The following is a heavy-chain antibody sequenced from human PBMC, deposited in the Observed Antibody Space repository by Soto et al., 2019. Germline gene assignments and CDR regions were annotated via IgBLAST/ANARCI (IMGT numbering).Heavy chain of an antibody. Sequence: PSETLSLTCTVSGGSISRSSYYWGWIRQPPGKGLEWIGSIYYSGSTYYNPSLKSRVTISVDTSKNQFSLKLSSVTAADTAVYNCARLGPHYYDSSGYYWFDYWGQGTLVTVSS. CDR3: ARLGPHYYDSSGYYWFDY. CDR1: GGSISRSSYY. J-gene: IGHJ4*02. D-gene: IGHD3-22*01. V-gene: IGHV4-39*01. CDR2: IYYSGST.